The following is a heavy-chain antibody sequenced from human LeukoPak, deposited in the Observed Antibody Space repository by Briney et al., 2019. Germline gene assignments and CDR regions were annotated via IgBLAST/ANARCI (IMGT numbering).Heavy chain of an antibody. D-gene: IGHD1-26*01. CDR3: ARDKGSGSYRLFDY. J-gene: IGHJ4*02. Sequence: PSETLSLTCTVSGGSISSYYWSWIRQPAGEGLEWIGRIYTSGSTNYNPSLKSRVTMSVDTSKNQFSLKLSSVTAADTAVYYCARDKGSGSYRLFDYWGQGTLVTVSS. CDR1: GGSISSYY. V-gene: IGHV4-4*07. CDR2: IYTSGST.